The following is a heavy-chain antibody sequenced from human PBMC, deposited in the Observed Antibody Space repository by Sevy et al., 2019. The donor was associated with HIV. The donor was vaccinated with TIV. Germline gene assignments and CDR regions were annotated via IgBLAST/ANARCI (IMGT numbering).Heavy chain of an antibody. V-gene: IGHV3-11*04. Sequence: GGSLRLSCAASGFTFSDYYMSWIRQAPGKGLEWVSHISSSDSTIYYADSVKGRFTISRDNAKNSLYLQMNSLRAEDTAVYYCARGEYYDSSGYYPHFDYWGQGTLVTVSS. CDR2: ISSSDSTI. D-gene: IGHD3-22*01. J-gene: IGHJ4*02. CDR3: ARGEYYDSSGYYPHFDY. CDR1: GFTFSDYY.